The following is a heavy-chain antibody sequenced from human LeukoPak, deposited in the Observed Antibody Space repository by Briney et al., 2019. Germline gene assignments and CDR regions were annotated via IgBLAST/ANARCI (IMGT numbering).Heavy chain of an antibody. D-gene: IGHD2-2*01. CDR2: INPNSCGT. CDR1: GYTFTRYY. J-gene: IGHJ4*02. Sequence: ASVKVSCKACGYTFTRYYMHWVRQAPGQGLEWMGWINPNSCGTNYAQKCQGRVTMTRDTSISTAYMELSRLRSDDTAVYYCARGGCSSTSCYAGPFDYWGQGTLVTVSS. V-gene: IGHV1-2*02. CDR3: ARGGCSSTSCYAGPFDY.